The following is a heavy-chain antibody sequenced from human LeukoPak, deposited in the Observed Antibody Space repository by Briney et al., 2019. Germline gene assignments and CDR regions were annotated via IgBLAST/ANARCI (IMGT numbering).Heavy chain of an antibody. CDR1: GYTFTSYY. V-gene: IGHV1-2*06. J-gene: IGHJ4*02. Sequence: GASVKVSCKASGYTFTSYYMHWVRQAPGQGLEWMGRINPNSGGTNYAQKFQGRVTMTRDTSISTAYMELSRLRSDDTAVYYCARDGGRITGTTIVVGFDYWGQGTLVTVSS. D-gene: IGHD1-20*01. CDR2: INPNSGGT. CDR3: ARDGGRITGTTIVVGFDY.